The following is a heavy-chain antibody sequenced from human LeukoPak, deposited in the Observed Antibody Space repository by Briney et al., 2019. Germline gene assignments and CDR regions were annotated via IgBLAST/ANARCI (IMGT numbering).Heavy chain of an antibody. CDR1: GGTFSSYA. Sequence: ASVKVSCKASGGTFSSYAISWVRQAPGQGLEWMGIINPSGGSTSYAQKFQGRVTMTRDTSTSTVYMELSRLRSEDTAVYYCARVRPYSGNYFDYWGQGSLVTVSS. V-gene: IGHV1-46*01. CDR3: ARVRPYSGNYFDY. CDR2: INPSGGST. D-gene: IGHD1-26*01. J-gene: IGHJ4*02.